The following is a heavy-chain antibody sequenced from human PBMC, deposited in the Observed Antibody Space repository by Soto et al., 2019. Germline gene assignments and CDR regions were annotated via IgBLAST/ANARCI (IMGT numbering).Heavy chain of an antibody. Sequence: QVQLVESGGGVVQPGRSLRLSCAASGFTFSSYAMHWVRQAPGKGLEWVAVISYDGSNKYYADSVKGRFTISRDNSKTPMYLQMNSLRAEDTAVYYCARDGHISIVGATIRYFDYWGQGTLVTVSS. V-gene: IGHV3-30-3*01. CDR2: ISYDGSNK. J-gene: IGHJ4*02. CDR1: GFTFSSYA. CDR3: ARDGHISIVGATIRYFDY. D-gene: IGHD1-26*01.